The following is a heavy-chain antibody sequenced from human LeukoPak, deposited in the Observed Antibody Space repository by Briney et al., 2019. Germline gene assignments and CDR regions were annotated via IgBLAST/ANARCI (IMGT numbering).Heavy chain of an antibody. CDR3: ARARLDYYDSSGSHL. D-gene: IGHD3-22*01. V-gene: IGHV4-34*01. CDR1: GGSFSGYY. CDR2: INHSGST. J-gene: IGHJ4*02. Sequence: SETLSLTCAVYGGSFSGYYWSWIRQPPGKGLEWIGEINHSGSTNYNPSLKSRVTISLDTSKNQFSLKLSSVTAADTAVYYCARARLDYYDSSGSHLWGQGTLVTVSS.